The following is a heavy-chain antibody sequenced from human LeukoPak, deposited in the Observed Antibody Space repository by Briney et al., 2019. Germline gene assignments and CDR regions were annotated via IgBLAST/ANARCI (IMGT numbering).Heavy chain of an antibody. D-gene: IGHD6-6*01. CDR1: GCTFTSYD. Sequence: GASVKVSCKASGCTFTSYDINWVRQATGQGLEWMGWMNPNSGNTGYAQKFQGRVIMIRNTSISTAYMELSSLRSEDTAVYYCARPRRGSIAARGTFDYWGQGTLVTVSS. CDR2: MNPNSGNT. J-gene: IGHJ4*02. V-gene: IGHV1-8*01. CDR3: ARPRRGSIAARGTFDY.